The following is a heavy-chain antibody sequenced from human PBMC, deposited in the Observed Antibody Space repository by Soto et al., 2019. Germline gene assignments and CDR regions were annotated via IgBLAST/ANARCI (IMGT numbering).Heavy chain of an antibody. V-gene: IGHV1-46*01. CDR2: INPSGGST. Sequence: GASVKVSCKASGYTFTSYYMHWVRQAPGQGLEWMGIINPSGGSTSYAQKFQGRVTMTRDTSTSTVYMELSSLRSEDTAVYYCVEETYYYDSSGYKRPSFQHWGQGTLVTVSS. J-gene: IGHJ1*01. D-gene: IGHD3-22*01. CDR1: GYTFTSYY. CDR3: VEETYYYDSSGYKRPSFQH.